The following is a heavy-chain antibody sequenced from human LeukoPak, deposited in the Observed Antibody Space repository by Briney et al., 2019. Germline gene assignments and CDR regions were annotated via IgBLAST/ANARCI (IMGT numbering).Heavy chain of an antibody. CDR3: AREEGDIVVVPAALDY. J-gene: IGHJ4*02. D-gene: IGHD2-2*01. CDR2: INAGNGNT. CDR1: GYTFTSYA. V-gene: IGHV1-3*01. Sequence: ASVKVSCRASGYTFTSYAMHWVRQAPGQRLEWMGWINAGNGNTKYSQKFQGRVTITRDTSASTAYMELSSLRSEDTAAYYCAREEGDIVVVPAALDYWGQGTLVTVSS.